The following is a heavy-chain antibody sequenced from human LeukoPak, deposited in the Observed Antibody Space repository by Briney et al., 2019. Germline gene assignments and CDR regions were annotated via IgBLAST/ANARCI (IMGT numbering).Heavy chain of an antibody. V-gene: IGHV3-30*04. Sequence: PTGGSLRLSCGASGFTFSSYAMHWVRQAPGKGLEWVAVISYDGSNKDYADSVKGRFTISGDDSKNTLFLQMNSLRIDDTAVYYCARLKAVAGPHYYFDYWGQGTLVTVSS. D-gene: IGHD6-19*01. CDR2: ISYDGSNK. J-gene: IGHJ4*02. CDR1: GFTFSSYA. CDR3: ARLKAVAGPHYYFDY.